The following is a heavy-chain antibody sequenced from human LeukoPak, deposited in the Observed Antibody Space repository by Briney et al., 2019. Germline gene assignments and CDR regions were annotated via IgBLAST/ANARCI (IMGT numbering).Heavy chain of an antibody. CDR3: ARGVDIVATIPGTLDY. CDR1: GFTFSSYA. V-gene: IGHV3-30*01. Sequence: GRSLILSCAASGFTFSSYAMHWVRPAAGKGLEWVAVISYDGSNKYYADSVKGRFTISRDNSKNTLYLQINSLRAEDTAVYYCARGVDIVATIPGTLDYWGQGTLVTVSS. CDR2: ISYDGSNK. J-gene: IGHJ4*02. D-gene: IGHD5-12*01.